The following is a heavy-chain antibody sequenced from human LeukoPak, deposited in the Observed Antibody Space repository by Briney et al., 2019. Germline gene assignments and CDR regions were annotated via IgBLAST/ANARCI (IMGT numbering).Heavy chain of an antibody. CDR1: GFTFSSYG. D-gene: IGHD4-17*01. CDR3: AKDSDYGDSLDY. Sequence: GGSLRLSCAASGFTFSSYGMHWVRQAPGKGLEWVAVISYDGSNKYYADSVKGRFTISRDNSKNTLYLQMNSLRAEDTAVYYCAKDSDYGDSLDYWGQGTLVTVSS. CDR2: ISYDGSNK. J-gene: IGHJ4*02. V-gene: IGHV3-30*18.